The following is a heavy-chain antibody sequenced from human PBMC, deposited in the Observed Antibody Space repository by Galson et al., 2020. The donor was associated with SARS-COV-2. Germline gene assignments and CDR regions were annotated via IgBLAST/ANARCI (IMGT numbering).Heavy chain of an antibody. V-gene: IGHV2-26*01. CDR2: IFSTAEK. CDR3: ARIRAVVTAGYYYDGMDG. D-gene: IGHD2-21*02. J-gene: IGHJ6*02. Sequence: KMSGPTLVKPTETLTLTCTVSGFSLSNARMGVSWIRQPPGKALEWLAHIFSTAEKSYSTTLKSRPTISKDTPKSQVVLTMTNMDPVDTATYYCARIRAVVTAGYYYDGMDGWGQGTTVTVSS. CDR1: GFSLSNARMG.